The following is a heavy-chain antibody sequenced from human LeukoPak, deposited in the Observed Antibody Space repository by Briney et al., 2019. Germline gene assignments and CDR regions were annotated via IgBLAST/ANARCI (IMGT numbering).Heavy chain of an antibody. V-gene: IGHV3-30*18. Sequence: PGRSLRLSCAASGFTYSNYAMHWVRQAPGKGREWVADTLYDGSNKYYADSVKGRFTVSRDNSKNMLWLQMNSLRADDTAVYYFAKDHDYGDPGYYFDYWGQGTVVTVSS. CDR3: AKDHDYGDPGYYFDY. D-gene: IGHD4-17*01. CDR1: GFTYSNYA. J-gene: IGHJ4*02. CDR2: TLYDGSNK.